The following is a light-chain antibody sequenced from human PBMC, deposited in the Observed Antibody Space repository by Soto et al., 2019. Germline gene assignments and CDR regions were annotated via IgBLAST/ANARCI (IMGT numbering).Light chain of an antibody. CDR2: GAS. Sequence: IVMTKSPATLSVTPGERVTLSCRASESINRNLVWYQKRPGQAPRLVIYGASTRATGIPARFSGSGSGTDFTLTISSLQSEDLAVYYCQQYNNWPRTFGQGAKVDI. CDR3: QQYNNWPRT. J-gene: IGKJ1*01. CDR1: ESINRN. V-gene: IGKV3-15*01.